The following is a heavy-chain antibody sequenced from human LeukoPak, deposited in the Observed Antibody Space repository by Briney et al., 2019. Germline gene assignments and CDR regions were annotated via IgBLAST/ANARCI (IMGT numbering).Heavy chain of an antibody. D-gene: IGHD5-18*01. CDR1: GFTFSSYG. Sequence: PGGSLRLSCAASGFTFSSYGIHWVRQAPGKGLEWVTFIGYDGRNKYYADSVKGRFTISRDNSKNTLYLQMNSLRAEDTAVYYCAKGLRGYSYDSDYWGQGTLVTVSS. CDR2: IGYDGRNK. J-gene: IGHJ4*02. V-gene: IGHV3-30*02. CDR3: AKGLRGYSYDSDY.